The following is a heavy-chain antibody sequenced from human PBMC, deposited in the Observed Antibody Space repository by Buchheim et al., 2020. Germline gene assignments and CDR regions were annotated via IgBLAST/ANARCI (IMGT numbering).Heavy chain of an antibody. CDR1: GFTFSSYA. CDR2: ISGSGGST. CDR3: ACSVAGTYYYYYYGMDV. J-gene: IGHJ6*02. D-gene: IGHD6-19*01. V-gene: IGHV3-23*01. Sequence: EVQLLESGGGLVQPGGSLRLSCAASGFTFSSYAMSWVRQAPGKGLEWVSAISGSGGSTYYADSVKGRFTISRDNAKNSLYLQMNSLRDEDTAVYYCACSVAGTYYYYYYGMDVWGQGTT.